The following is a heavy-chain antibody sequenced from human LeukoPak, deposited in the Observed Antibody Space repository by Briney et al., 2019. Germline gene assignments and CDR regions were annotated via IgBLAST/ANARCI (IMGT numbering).Heavy chain of an antibody. V-gene: IGHV3-23*01. CDR1: GFTFSSYA. CDR3: AKQLGYCSDGSCYFPY. J-gene: IGHJ4*02. Sequence: GGSLRLSCAVSGFTFSSYAMSWVRQAPGKGLEWVSTISGSGGSTYYADSVKGRFTIYRDNSKDTLYLQMNSLRDEDTAVYYCAKQLGYCSDGSCYFPYWGQGTLVTVSS. D-gene: IGHD2-15*01. CDR2: ISGSGGST.